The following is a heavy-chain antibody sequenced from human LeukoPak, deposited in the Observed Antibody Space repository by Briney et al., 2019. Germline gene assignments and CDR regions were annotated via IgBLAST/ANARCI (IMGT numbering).Heavy chain of an antibody. CDR1: DFSISSGYH. D-gene: IGHD2-15*01. V-gene: IGHV4-38-2*01. Sequence: PSETLSLTCAVSDFSISSGYHWGWVRQPPGKGLEWIGRIYTSGSTNYNPSLKSRVTISVDTSKNQFSLKLSSVTAADTAVYYCARGYCSGGSCYPPPGYFDYWGQGTLVTVSS. CDR2: IYTSGST. CDR3: ARGYCSGGSCYPPPGYFDY. J-gene: IGHJ4*02.